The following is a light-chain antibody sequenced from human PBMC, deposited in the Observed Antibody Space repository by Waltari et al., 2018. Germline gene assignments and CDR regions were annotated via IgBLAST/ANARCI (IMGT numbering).Light chain of an antibody. CDR2: EGS. J-gene: IGLJ2*01. Sequence: QSALTQPASLSGSPGQSITISCTGTSRDVGSSNLVSWYQQHPGKAPKLLIYEGSKRPSGVSNRFSGSKSGNTASLTISGLQAEDEADYHCCSYAGGSAFVVFGGGTKLTVL. CDR3: CSYAGGSAFVV. V-gene: IGLV2-23*03. CDR1: SRDVGSSNL.